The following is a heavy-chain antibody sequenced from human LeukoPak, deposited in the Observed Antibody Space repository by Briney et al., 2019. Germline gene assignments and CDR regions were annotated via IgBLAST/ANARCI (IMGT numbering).Heavy chain of an antibody. Sequence: AASVKVSCTASGYTFTSYDINWVRQATGQGLEWMGWMNPNSGNTGYAQKFQGRVTMTRNTSISTAYMELSSLRSEDTAVYYCARADCSSTSCYDYFDYWGQGTLVTVSS. D-gene: IGHD2-2*01. V-gene: IGHV1-8*01. J-gene: IGHJ4*02. CDR2: MNPNSGNT. CDR1: GYTFTSYD. CDR3: ARADCSSTSCYDYFDY.